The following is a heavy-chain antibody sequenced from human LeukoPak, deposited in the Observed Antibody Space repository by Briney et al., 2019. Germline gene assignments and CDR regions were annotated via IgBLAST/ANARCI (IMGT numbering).Heavy chain of an antibody. CDR1: GFTFSSYG. J-gene: IGHJ4*02. V-gene: IGHV3-30*03. Sequence: PGGSLRLSCAASGFTFSSYGMHWVRQAPGKGLEWVAVISYDGSNKYYADSVKGRFTISRDNSKNTLYLQMNSLRAEDTAVYYCARGWFGELPDFDYWGQGTLVTVSS. CDR2: ISYDGSNK. CDR3: ARGWFGELPDFDY. D-gene: IGHD3-10*01.